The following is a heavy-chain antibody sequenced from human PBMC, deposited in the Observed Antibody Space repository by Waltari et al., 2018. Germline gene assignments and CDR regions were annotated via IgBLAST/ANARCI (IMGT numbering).Heavy chain of an antibody. CDR1: GYTFTSYD. D-gene: IGHD3-10*01. CDR3: ARRKAYGSGSYYSK. J-gene: IGHJ4*02. Sequence: QVQLVQSGAEVKKPGASVKVSCKASGYTFTSYDINWVRQATGQGLEWMGWMNPNSRNTGYAQKFQGRVTITRNTSISTAYMELSSLRAEDTAVYYCARRKAYGSGSYYSKWGQGTLVTVSS. CDR2: MNPNSRNT. V-gene: IGHV1-8*03.